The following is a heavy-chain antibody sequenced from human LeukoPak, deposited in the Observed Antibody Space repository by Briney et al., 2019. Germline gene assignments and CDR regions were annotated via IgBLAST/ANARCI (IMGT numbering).Heavy chain of an antibody. CDR2: ISGSGGST. V-gene: IGHV3-23*01. CDR1: GFTFSSYA. Sequence: GGSLKLSCAASGFTFSSYAMSWVRQAPGKGLEWVSAISGSGGSTYYADSVKGRFTISRDNSKNTLYLQMNSLRAEDTAVYYCAKDHSGEFGVETYYYYYMDVWGKGTTVTVSS. CDR3: AKDHSGEFGVETYYYYYMDV. D-gene: IGHD3-3*01. J-gene: IGHJ6*03.